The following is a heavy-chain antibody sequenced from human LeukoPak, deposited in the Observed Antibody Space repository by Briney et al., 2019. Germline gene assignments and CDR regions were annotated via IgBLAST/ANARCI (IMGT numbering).Heavy chain of an antibody. V-gene: IGHV4-61*02. CDR2: SYTSGST. CDR3: SISMRFSDNYMDV. D-gene: IGHD2-15*01. CDR1: GGSIRSGSYY. J-gene: IGHJ6*03. Sequence: SETLSLTCTVSGGSIRSGSYYWSWIRQPAGEKLEWIGRSYTSGSTNYNPSLKSRVTISLDTPKNQFSLKLRSVTAADTAVYYCSISMRFSDNYMDVWGKGTTVTVSS.